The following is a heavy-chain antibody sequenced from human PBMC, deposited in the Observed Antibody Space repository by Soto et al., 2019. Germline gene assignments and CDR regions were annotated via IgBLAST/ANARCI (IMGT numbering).Heavy chain of an antibody. Sequence: SVKVSCKASGGTFSSYAINWVRQAPGQGLEWMGGIIPMFGTANYAQKFQGRVTITADESTSTAYMELSSLRSEDTAVYFCSWSGFSGWFDPWGQGTLVTVSS. CDR3: SWSGFSGWFDP. D-gene: IGHD3-3*01. CDR2: IIPMFGTA. V-gene: IGHV1-69*13. J-gene: IGHJ5*02. CDR1: GGTFSSYA.